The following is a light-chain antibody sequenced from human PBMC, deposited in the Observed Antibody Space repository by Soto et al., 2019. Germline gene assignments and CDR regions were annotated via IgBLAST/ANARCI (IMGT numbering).Light chain of an antibody. CDR2: SNN. V-gene: IGLV1-47*02. CDR1: SSNIGSNY. J-gene: IGLJ2*01. Sequence: QSVLTQPPSASGTPGQRVTISCSGSSSNIGSNYVYWYQQLPGTPPKLLIYSNNQRPSGVPDRFSGSKSGTSASLAISGLRSEDEADYYCAAWDDSLSGRVFGGGTKLTVL. CDR3: AAWDDSLSGRV.